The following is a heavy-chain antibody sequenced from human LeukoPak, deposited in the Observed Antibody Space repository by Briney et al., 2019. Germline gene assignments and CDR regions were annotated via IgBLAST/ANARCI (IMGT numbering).Heavy chain of an antibody. CDR3: ARSISGTRSKFDY. D-gene: IGHD1/OR15-1a*01. Sequence: PSETLSLTCTVSGGSISSGGYYWSWIRQPPGKGLEWIAYGQDSGRTNYNPSLKSRVTISVDTSKNQFSLKLNSVTAADTAVYYCARSISGTRSKFDYWGQGTLVTVSS. J-gene: IGHJ4*02. CDR1: GGSISSGGYY. CDR2: GQDSGRT. V-gene: IGHV4-61*08.